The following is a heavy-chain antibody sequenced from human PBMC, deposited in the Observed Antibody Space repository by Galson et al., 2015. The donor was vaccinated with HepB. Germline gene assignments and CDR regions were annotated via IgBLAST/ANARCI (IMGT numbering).Heavy chain of an antibody. V-gene: IGHV3-30*02. Sequence: SLRLSCAASGFTFSSYGMHWVRQAPGKGLEWVAFIRYDGSNKYYADSVKGRFTISRDNSKNTLYLQMNSLRAEDTAVYYCAKDNGDYSGSTYFDYWGQGTLVTVSS. CDR1: GFTFSSYG. CDR3: AKDNGDYSGSTYFDY. CDR2: IRYDGSNK. J-gene: IGHJ4*02. D-gene: IGHD4-17*01.